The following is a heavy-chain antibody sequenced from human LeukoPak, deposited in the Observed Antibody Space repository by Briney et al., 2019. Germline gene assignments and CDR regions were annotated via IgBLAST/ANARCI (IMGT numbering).Heavy chain of an antibody. CDR2: ISYDGSNK. V-gene: IGHV3-30*18. Sequence: PGGSLRLSCAASGFTFSSYGMHWVRQDPGKGLEWVAVISYDGSNKYYADSVKGRFTISRDNSKNTLYLQMNSLRAEDTAVYYCAKDRDDSSGYNPLADYWGQGTLVTVSS. CDR1: GFTFSSYG. CDR3: AKDRDDSSGYNPLADY. J-gene: IGHJ4*02. D-gene: IGHD3-22*01.